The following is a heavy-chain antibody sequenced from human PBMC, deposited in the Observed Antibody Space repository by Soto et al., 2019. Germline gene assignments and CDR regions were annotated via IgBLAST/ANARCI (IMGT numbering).Heavy chain of an antibody. CDR3: ARGGIEEWLIYEPTYYYYGMDV. CDR2: IWYDGSNK. Sequence: PGGSLRLSCAASGFTFSSDGMHWVRQAPGKGLEWVAVIWYDGSNKYYADSVKGRFTISRDNSKNTLYLQMNSLRAEDTAVYYCARGGIEEWLIYEPTYYYYGMDVWGQGTTVTVSS. CDR1: GFTFSSDG. V-gene: IGHV3-33*01. D-gene: IGHD3-3*01. J-gene: IGHJ6*02.